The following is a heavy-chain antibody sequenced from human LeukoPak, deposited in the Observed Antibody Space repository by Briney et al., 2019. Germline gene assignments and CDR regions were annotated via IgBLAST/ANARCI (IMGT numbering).Heavy chain of an antibody. D-gene: IGHD3-10*01. CDR2: IKSKTDGGTT. J-gene: IGHJ4*02. Sequence: PGESLRLSCTASGFTFSSYTMNWVRQAPGKGLEWVGRIKSKTDGGTTDYAAPVKGRFTISRDDSKNTLYLQMNSLKTEDTAVYYCITHRGGMDSFDYWGQGTLVTVSS. CDR3: ITHRGGMDSFDY. V-gene: IGHV3-15*01. CDR1: GFTFSSYT.